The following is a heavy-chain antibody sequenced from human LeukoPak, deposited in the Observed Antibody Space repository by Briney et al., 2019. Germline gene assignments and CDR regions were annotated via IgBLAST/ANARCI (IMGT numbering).Heavy chain of an antibody. CDR1: GFTFDDYG. CDR2: ISWNSGSI. CDR3: ARGGGYYYDGY. D-gene: IGHD3-22*01. J-gene: IGHJ4*02. Sequence: GGSLRLSCAASGFTFDDYGMHWVRQAPGKGLEWVSGISWNSGSIGYADSVRGRFTISRDNAKNSLYLQMNSLRAEDTAVYYCARGGGYYYDGYWGQGTLVTVSS. V-gene: IGHV3-9*01.